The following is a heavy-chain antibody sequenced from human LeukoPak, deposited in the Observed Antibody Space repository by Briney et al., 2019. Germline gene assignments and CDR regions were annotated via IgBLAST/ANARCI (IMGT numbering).Heavy chain of an antibody. Sequence: GGSLRLSCAASGFTFSSYSMNWVRQAPGKGLEWVSSISSSSSYIYYADSVKGRFTISRDNAKNSLYLQMNSLRAEDTAVYYCARVGVIRGVIRETARVTPVYWGQGTLVTVSS. V-gene: IGHV3-21*01. CDR2: ISSSSSYI. J-gene: IGHJ4*02. CDR1: GFTFSSYS. CDR3: ARVGVIRGVIRETARVTPVY. D-gene: IGHD3-10*01.